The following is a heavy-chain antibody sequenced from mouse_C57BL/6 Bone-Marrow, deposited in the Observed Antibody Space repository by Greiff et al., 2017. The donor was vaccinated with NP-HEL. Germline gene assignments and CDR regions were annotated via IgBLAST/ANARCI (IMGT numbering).Heavy chain of an antibody. CDR1: GYTFTSYW. CDR2: IDPSDSYT. J-gene: IGHJ3*01. V-gene: IGHV1-59*01. D-gene: IGHD2-4*01. CDR3: ARVYTMIKWLAY. Sequence: QVQLQQSGAELVRPGTSVKLSCKASGYTFTSYWMHWVKQRPGQGLEWIGVIDPSDSYTNYKQKFKGKATLTVDTSSSTAYMQLSSLTSEDSAVYYCARVYTMIKWLAYWRQETLVTLSA.